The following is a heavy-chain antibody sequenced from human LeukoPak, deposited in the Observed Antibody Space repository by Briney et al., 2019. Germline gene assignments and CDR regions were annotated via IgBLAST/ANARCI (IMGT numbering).Heavy chain of an antibody. CDR1: GGSFSRHY. V-gene: IGHV4-34*01. J-gene: IGHJ4*02. Sequence: SETLSLTCAVSGGSFSRHYWNWIRQPPGKGLEWIGEINHGGSTTYNPSLKSRVTISVDTSQNQFSLRLSSVTAADTAVYYCARGRYVTTRGGAAAGFLDYWGQGTLVTVST. D-gene: IGHD6-13*01. CDR2: INHGGST. CDR3: ARGRYVTTRGGAAAGFLDY.